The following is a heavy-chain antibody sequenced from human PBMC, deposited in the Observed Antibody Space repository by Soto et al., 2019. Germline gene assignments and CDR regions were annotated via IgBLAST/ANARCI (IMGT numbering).Heavy chain of an antibody. J-gene: IGHJ4*02. CDR2: IWYDGSNK. CDR1: GFTFSSYG. CDR3: AREGDSYGRPYFDY. D-gene: IGHD5-18*01. V-gene: IGHV3-33*01. Sequence: QVQLVESGGGVVQPGRSLRLSCAASGFTFSSYGMHWVRQAPGKGLEWVAVIWYDGSNKYYADSVKGRFTISRDNSKNTLYLQMNSLRAEDTAVYYCAREGDSYGRPYFDYWGQGTLVTVSS.